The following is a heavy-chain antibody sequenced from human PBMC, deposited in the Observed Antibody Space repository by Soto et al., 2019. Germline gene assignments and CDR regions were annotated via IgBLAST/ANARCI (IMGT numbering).Heavy chain of an antibody. D-gene: IGHD3-9*01. CDR2: IIPILGIA. Sequence: QVQLVQSGAEVKKPGSSVKVSCKASGGTFSSYTISWVRQAPGQGLEWMGRIIPILGIANYAQKFQGRVTITADKSTSTAYMELSSLRSEDMAVYYCARTLTGHLGAFDIWGQGTMVTVSS. V-gene: IGHV1-69*02. J-gene: IGHJ3*02. CDR1: GGTFSSYT. CDR3: ARTLTGHLGAFDI.